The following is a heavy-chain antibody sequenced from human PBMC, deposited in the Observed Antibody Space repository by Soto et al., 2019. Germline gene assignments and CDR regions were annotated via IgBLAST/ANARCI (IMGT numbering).Heavy chain of an antibody. CDR1: GGSFSGYY. CDR3: ARSRGRTTGWYPMY. D-gene: IGHD6-19*01. CDR2: ISHNGST. J-gene: IGHJ4*02. V-gene: IGHV4-34*01. Sequence: QVQLQQWGAGLLKPSETLSLTCGVYGGSFSGYYWSWIRQPPGQGLEWIGEISHNGSTNYNPSLKCRVTISEETSRSQSSLMLTAETAAATAVDFCARSRGRTTGWYPMYWGQGTQVAVSS.